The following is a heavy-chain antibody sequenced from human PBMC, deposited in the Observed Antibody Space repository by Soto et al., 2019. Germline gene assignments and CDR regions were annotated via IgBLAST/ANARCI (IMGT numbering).Heavy chain of an antibody. CDR1: GFTFSSYA. V-gene: IGHV3-23*01. CDR2: ISGSGGST. CDR3: AKALSGDYGDLGTYYYYYYGMDV. D-gene: IGHD4-17*01. Sequence: GGSLRLSCAASGFTFSSYAMSWVRQAPGKGLEWVSAISGSGGSTYYADSVKGRFTISRDNSKNTLYLQMNSLRAEDTAVYYCAKALSGDYGDLGTYYYYYYGMDVWGQGTTVTVSS. J-gene: IGHJ6*02.